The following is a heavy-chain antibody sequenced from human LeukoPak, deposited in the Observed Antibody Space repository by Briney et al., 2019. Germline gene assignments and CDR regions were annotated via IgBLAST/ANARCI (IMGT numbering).Heavy chain of an antibody. Sequence: GGSLRLSCAASGFTVSSNYMSWVRQAPGKGLEWVSLIYSGGSTYYADSVKGRFTISRDNAKNSLYLQMNSLRAEDTAVYYCARWEPVGYLTWYFDYWGQGTLVTVSS. V-gene: IGHV3-66*01. CDR2: IYSGGST. D-gene: IGHD1-26*01. CDR3: ARWEPVGYLTWYFDY. J-gene: IGHJ4*02. CDR1: GFTVSSNY.